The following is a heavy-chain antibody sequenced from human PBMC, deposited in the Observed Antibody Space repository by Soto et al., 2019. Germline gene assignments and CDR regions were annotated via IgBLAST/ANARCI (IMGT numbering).Heavy chain of an antibody. V-gene: IGHV4-59*01. D-gene: IGHD6-25*01. CDR1: GGSISSYY. J-gene: IGHJ4*02. CDR3: ARASSSTDSGFDS. Sequence: QVQLQESGPGVVKPSETLSLTCIVSGGSISSYYWSWIRQPPGKRLEWIGFIYYSGSANYNPSLKGRVTISVDTSRNLFSLKLTSVTAADTAVYFCARASSSTDSGFDSWGQGTLVTVSS. CDR2: IYYSGSA.